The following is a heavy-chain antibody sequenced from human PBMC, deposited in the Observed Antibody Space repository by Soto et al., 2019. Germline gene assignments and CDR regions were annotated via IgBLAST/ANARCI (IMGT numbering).Heavy chain of an antibody. D-gene: IGHD4-17*01. J-gene: IGHJ1*01. Sequence: SETLSLTCTVSGGSISSSRCHWGWIRQPPGKGLEWIASIKYSGTTFYNPSLKSRVTLSVDTSKNQFSLKLSSVTAAETAVYYCARADYGATARYFQHWGQGTLVTVSS. V-gene: IGHV4-39*07. CDR2: IKYSGTT. CDR1: GGSISSSRCH. CDR3: ARADYGATARYFQH.